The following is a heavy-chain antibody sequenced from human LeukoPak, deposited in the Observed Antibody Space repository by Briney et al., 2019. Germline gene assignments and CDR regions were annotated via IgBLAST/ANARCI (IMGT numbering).Heavy chain of an antibody. CDR2: IYTSGST. Sequence: PSETLSLTCTVSGGSISSYYWSWIRQPAGKGLEWIGRIYTSGSTNYNPSLKSRVTMSVDTSKNQFSLKLSSVTAADTAVYYCARERAMAGTNDAFDIWGQGTMVTVSS. CDR3: ARERAMAGTNDAFDI. J-gene: IGHJ3*02. D-gene: IGHD2-8*01. V-gene: IGHV4-4*07. CDR1: GGSISSYY.